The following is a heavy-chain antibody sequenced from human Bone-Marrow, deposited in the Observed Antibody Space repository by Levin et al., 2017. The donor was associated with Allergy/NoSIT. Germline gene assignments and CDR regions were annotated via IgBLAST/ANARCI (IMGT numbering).Heavy chain of an antibody. Sequence: SQTLSLTCTVSGGSISSSYWSWIRQPPGKGLEWIGYIYYSGSTNYNPSLKSRVTISVDTSKNQFSLKLSSVTAADTAVYYCARDPGDIVVVPAAKTNYYDYYGMDVWGQGTTVTVSS. D-gene: IGHD2-2*01. V-gene: IGHV4-59*01. CDR3: ARDPGDIVVVPAAKTNYYDYYGMDV. J-gene: IGHJ6*02. CDR2: IYYSGST. CDR1: GGSISSSY.